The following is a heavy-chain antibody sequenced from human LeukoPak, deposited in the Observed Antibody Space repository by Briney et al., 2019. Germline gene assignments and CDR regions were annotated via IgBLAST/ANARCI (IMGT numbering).Heavy chain of an antibody. CDR2: IRSKPYGGTT. CDR3: TSSGSYGEYFDY. D-gene: IGHD6-19*01. V-gene: IGHV3-49*04. Sequence: QPGGSLRLSCTTSGFTFGDYAMSWVRQAPGRGLEWVGFIRSKPYGGTTEYAASVKGRFIISRDDSRSIAYLQMNSLKTEDTALYYCTSSGSYGEYFDYWGQGTLVTVSS. J-gene: IGHJ4*02. CDR1: GFTFGDYA.